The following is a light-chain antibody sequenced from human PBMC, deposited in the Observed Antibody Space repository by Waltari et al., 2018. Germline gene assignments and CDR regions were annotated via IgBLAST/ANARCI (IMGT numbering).Light chain of an antibody. V-gene: IGLV1-47*01. Sequence: QSVLTQPPSASGPPGQRVAISCSARISNLGSNYLYWYQQPPGTPPKLLIYRNNQRPSGVPDRFSASKYGTSASLAIDGLRSEDEAVYYCASWDESHYVFGSGTKVTVL. CDR3: ASWDESHYV. CDR2: RNN. J-gene: IGLJ1*01. CDR1: ISNLGSNY.